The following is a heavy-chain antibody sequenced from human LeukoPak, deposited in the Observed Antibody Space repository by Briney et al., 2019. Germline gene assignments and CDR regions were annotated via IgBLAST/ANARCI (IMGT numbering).Heavy chain of an antibody. CDR3: AGEGSNAVAILFDY. J-gene: IGHJ4*02. D-gene: IGHD6-19*01. Sequence: PSETLSLTCTASVASMSSNYWSWIRQSPGKGLEWIGYIYYSGSTYYNPSLTSRVTISVDTSKNQFSLRLTSVTAADTAVYYCAGEGSNAVAILFDYWGQGTLVTVSS. CDR1: VASMSSNY. CDR2: IYYSGST. V-gene: IGHV4-59*12.